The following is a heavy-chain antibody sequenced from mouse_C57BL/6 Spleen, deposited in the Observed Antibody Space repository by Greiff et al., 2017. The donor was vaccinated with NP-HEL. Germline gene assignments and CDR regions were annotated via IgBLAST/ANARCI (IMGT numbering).Heavy chain of an antibody. J-gene: IGHJ3*01. CDR1: GFTFSDYY. CDR3: ARDEGYDSWFAY. V-gene: IGHV5-16*01. Sequence: EVMLVESEGGLVQPGRSMKLSCTASGFTFSDYYMAWVRQVPEKGLEWVANINYDGSSTYYLDSLKSRFIISRDNAKNILYLQMSSLKSEDTATYYCARDEGYDSWFAYWGQGTLVTVSA. CDR2: INYDGSST. D-gene: IGHD2-10*02.